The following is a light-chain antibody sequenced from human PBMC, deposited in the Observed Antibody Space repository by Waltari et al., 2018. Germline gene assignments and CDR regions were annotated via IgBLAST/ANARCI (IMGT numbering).Light chain of an antibody. J-gene: IGLJ2*01. V-gene: IGLV2-14*01. CDR2: ELS. CDR3: KSYISSSTLEL. Sequence: YQQTPGSAPTLIILELSIRPSGVSNRFSASKSANTPSQTISGLQAEDEADYYCKSYISSSTLELFGGGTSLTVL.